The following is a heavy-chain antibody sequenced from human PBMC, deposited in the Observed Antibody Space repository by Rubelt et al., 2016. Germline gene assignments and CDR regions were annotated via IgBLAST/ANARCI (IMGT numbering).Heavy chain of an antibody. CDR2: IYYSGTT. CDR3: AAAPDSSGYYGNFDY. D-gene: IGHD3-22*01. CDR1: GGSISSSSYY. V-gene: IGHV4-39*01. Sequence: QGEESGPGLVKPSETLSLTCSVSGGSISSSSYYWGWIRQPPGKGLEWIGTIYYSGTTYYNPSLKSRVTISVDTSKNQFSLKLSSVTAADTAVYYCAAAPDSSGYYGNFDYWGQGTLVTVSS. J-gene: IGHJ4*02.